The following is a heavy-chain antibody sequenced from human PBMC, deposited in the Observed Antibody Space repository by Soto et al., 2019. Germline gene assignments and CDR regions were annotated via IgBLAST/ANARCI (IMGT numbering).Heavy chain of an antibody. D-gene: IGHD3-10*01. J-gene: IGHJ3*02. V-gene: IGHV3-30*04. Sequence: GGSLRLSCAASGFTFSSYAMHWVRQAPGKGLEWVAVISYDGSNKYYADSVKGRFTISRDNSKNTLYLQMNSLRAEDTAVYYCARDLWSQLDDAADAFDIWGQGTMVTVSS. CDR1: GFTFSSYA. CDR3: ARDLWSQLDDAADAFDI. CDR2: ISYDGSNK.